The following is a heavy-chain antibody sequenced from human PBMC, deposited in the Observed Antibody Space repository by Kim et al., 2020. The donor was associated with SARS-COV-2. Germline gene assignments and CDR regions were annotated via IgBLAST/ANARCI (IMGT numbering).Heavy chain of an antibody. J-gene: IGHJ6*03. CDR3: ARDPGKGGSYYYYMDV. D-gene: IGHD6-13*01. CDR2: IYYSGST. CDR1: GGSISSGGYY. V-gene: IGHV4-31*03. Sequence: SETLSLTCTVSGGSISSGGYYWSWIRQHPGKGLEWIGYIYYSGSTYYNPSLKSRVTISVDTSKNQFSLKLSSVTAADTAVYYCARDPGKGGSYYYYMDVWGKGTTVTVSS.